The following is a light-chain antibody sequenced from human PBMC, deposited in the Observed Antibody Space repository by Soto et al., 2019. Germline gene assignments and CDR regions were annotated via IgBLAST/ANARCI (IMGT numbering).Light chain of an antibody. CDR3: QQYNSYPA. J-gene: IGKJ1*01. CDR2: KAS. CDR1: QSISSW. V-gene: IGKV1-5*03. Sequence: DIQMTQSPSTLSASVGDRVTITCRASQSISSWLAGYQQKPGKAPKLLIYKASNLESGVPSRFSGSGSGTEFTLTISSLQPDDFATYYCQQYNSYPAFGQGTKVEIK.